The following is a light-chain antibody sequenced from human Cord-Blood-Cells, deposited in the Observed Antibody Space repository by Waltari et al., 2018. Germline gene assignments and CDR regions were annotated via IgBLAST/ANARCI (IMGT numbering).Light chain of an antibody. CDR3: QQSYSTWT. Sequence: DRVTITCRASQSISSYLNWYQQKPGKAPKLLIYAASSLQSGVPSRFSCSGSGTDFTLTISSLQPEDFATYYCQQSYSTWTFGQGSKVEIK. J-gene: IGKJ1*01. CDR1: QSISSY. V-gene: IGKV1-39*01. CDR2: AAS.